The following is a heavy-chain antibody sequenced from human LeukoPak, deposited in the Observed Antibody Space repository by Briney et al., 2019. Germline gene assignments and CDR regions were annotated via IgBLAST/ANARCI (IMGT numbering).Heavy chain of an antibody. CDR1: GFTFSSYW. CDR3: ARVRGPANSGDFDY. CDR2: IKQDGSEK. J-gene: IGHJ4*02. D-gene: IGHD5-12*01. V-gene: IGHV3-7*01. Sequence: GGSLRLSCAASGFTFSSYWMSWVRQAPGKGLEWVANIKQDGSEKYYVDSVKGRFTISRDNAKNSLYLQMNSLRAEDTAVYYCARVRGPANSGDFDYWGQGTLVTVSA.